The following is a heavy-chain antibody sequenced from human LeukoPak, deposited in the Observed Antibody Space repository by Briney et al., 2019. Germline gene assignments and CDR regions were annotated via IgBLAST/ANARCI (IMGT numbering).Heavy chain of an antibody. D-gene: IGHD6-6*01. Sequence: KPSETLSLTCTVSGDSFSYFYWSWIRQPPGKGLEWIGYIYNSGSTSYNPSLKSRVTISLDTSQNQFSLKLRSVTAADTAVYYCARPTARLGWFDPWGQGTLVTVSS. CDR3: ARPTARLGWFDP. CDR1: GDSFSYFY. V-gene: IGHV4-59*08. J-gene: IGHJ5*02. CDR2: IYNSGST.